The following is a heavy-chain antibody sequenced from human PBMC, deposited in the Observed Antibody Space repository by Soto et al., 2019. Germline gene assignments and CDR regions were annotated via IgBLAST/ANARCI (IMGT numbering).Heavy chain of an antibody. CDR2: IIPILGIA. J-gene: IGHJ4*02. D-gene: IGHD2-15*01. V-gene: IGHV1-69*02. CDR1: GGTFSSYT. CDR3: ASLYCSGGSCYPDY. Sequence: QVQLVQSGAEVKKPGSSVKVSCKASGGTFSSYTISWVRQAPGQGLEWMGRIIPILGIANYAQKFQGRVTITADKSTSTAYRGLSSLRSEDTAVYYCASLYCSGGSCYPDYWGQGTLVTVSS.